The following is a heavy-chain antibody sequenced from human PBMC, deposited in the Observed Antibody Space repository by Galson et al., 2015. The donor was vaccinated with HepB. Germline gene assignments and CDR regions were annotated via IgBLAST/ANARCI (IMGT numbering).Heavy chain of an antibody. CDR1: GFTLSGSP. V-gene: IGHV3-73*01. CDR3: VRLGDLSGYSSR. J-gene: IGHJ4*02. CDR2: IRSKASNYAA. D-gene: IGHD6-19*01. Sequence: SLRLSCAASGFTLSGSPIHWGRQASGKGPAWIGRIRSKASNYAAFYVPSLKGRFTISRDDSKNMAYLHMRSLKTDDTAVYYCVRLGDLSGYSSRWGQGTLVTVSS.